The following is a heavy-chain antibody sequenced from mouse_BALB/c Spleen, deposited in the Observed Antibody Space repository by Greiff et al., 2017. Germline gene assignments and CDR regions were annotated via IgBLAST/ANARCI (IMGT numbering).Heavy chain of an antibody. CDR1: GYSITSDYA. J-gene: IGHJ4*01. CDR2: ISYSGST. D-gene: IGHD1-1*01. Sequence: EVKLVESGPGLVKPSQSLSLTCTVTGYSITSDYAWNWIRQFPGNKLEWMGYISYSGSTSYNPSLKSRISITRDTSKNQFFLQLNSVTTEDTATYYCASPYYYGSSYRTMDYWGQGTSVTVSS. V-gene: IGHV3-2*02. CDR3: ASPYYYGSSYRTMDY.